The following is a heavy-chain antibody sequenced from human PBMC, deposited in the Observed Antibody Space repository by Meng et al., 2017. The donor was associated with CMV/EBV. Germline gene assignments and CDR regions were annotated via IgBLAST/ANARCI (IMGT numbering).Heavy chain of an antibody. CDR2: INHSGST. CDR1: GGSFSGYS. J-gene: IGHJ4*02. CDR3: ARESMVRGED. Sequence: QLHLQHGGAGSCTHSETLSLTLLGDGGSFSGYSRSWLGTPPGKGLEWIGEINHSGSTNYNPSLKSRVTISVDTSKNQFSLKLSSVTAADTAVYYCARESMVRGEDWGQGTLVTVSS. D-gene: IGHD3-10*01. V-gene: IGHV4-34*01.